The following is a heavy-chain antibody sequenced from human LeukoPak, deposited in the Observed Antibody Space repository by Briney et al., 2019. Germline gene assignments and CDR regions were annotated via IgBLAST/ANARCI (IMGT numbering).Heavy chain of an antibody. Sequence: PSETLSLTCAVYGGSFSGYYWSWIRQPPGKGLEWIGEINHSGSTNYNPSLKSRVTISVDTSKNQFSLKLSSVTAADTAVYYCARSGYSSGWYYFDCWGQGTLVTVSS. CDR3: ARSGYSSGWYYFDC. D-gene: IGHD6-19*01. CDR2: INHSGST. V-gene: IGHV4-34*01. CDR1: GGSFSGYY. J-gene: IGHJ4*02.